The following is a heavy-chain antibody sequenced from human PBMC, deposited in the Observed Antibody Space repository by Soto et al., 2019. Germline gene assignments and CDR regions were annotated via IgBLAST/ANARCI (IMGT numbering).Heavy chain of an antibody. CDR2: INMDGSST. V-gene: IGHV3-74*01. CDR1: GFTFSNDW. J-gene: IGHJ4*02. CDR3: ARVPGGMYGNAH. D-gene: IGHD2-15*01. Sequence: VQLVESGGGLVQPGGSLRLSCAASGFTFSNDWMHWVRQAAGKGLMWVSRINMDGSSTNYADSVKGRFTISRDNAKNTVYLQMNSLRAEDTAVYYCARVPGGMYGNAHWGKGALVTVSS.